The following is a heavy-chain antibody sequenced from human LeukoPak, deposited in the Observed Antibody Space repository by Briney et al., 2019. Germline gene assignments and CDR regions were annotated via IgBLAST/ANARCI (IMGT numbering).Heavy chain of an antibody. J-gene: IGHJ2*01. Sequence: SETLSLTCAVSGYSISSSYYWGWIRQPPGKGLEWIGSIYHSGSTYYNPSLKSRVTISVDTSKNQFSLKLSSVTAADTAVYYCARRSLGYQLLNRDWYFDLWGRGTLVTVSS. CDR1: GYSISSSYY. V-gene: IGHV4-38-2*01. D-gene: IGHD2-2*01. CDR3: ARRSLGYQLLNRDWYFDL. CDR2: IYHSGST.